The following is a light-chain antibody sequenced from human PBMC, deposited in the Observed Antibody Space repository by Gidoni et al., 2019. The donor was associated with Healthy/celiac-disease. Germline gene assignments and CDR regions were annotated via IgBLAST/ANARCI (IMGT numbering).Light chain of an antibody. Sequence: EIEMTQSPATLSVSPGERATLSCRASQSVSSNLAWYQQKPGQAPRLLIYDASTRATGIPARFSGSGSGTEFTLTISSLQSEDFAVYYCQQYSNWPPTFGQGTKVEIK. V-gene: IGKV3-15*01. J-gene: IGKJ1*01. CDR3: QQYSNWPPT. CDR2: DAS. CDR1: QSVSSN.